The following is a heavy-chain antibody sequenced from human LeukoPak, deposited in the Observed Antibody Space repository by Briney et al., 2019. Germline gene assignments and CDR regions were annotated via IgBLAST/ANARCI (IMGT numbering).Heavy chain of an antibody. Sequence: GGSLRLSCAASGFTFSHYSMNWVRQAPGKGLEWVSAISGSGGSTYYADSVKGRFTISRDNSKNTLYLQMNSLRAEDTAVYYCAKSGATGYSSSWGVFDYWGQGTLITVSS. V-gene: IGHV3-23*01. CDR2: ISGSGGST. CDR1: GFTFSHYS. CDR3: AKSGATGYSSSWGVFDY. D-gene: IGHD6-13*01. J-gene: IGHJ4*02.